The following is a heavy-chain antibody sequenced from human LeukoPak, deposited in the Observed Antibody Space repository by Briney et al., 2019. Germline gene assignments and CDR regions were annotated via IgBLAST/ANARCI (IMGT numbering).Heavy chain of an antibody. CDR3: AREINYDFWSGYYINDAFDI. V-gene: IGHV3-7*01. D-gene: IGHD3-3*01. J-gene: IGHJ3*02. CDR2: IKQDGSEK. Sequence: GGSLRLSCAASGFTFSSYWMSWVRQAPGKGLEWVANIKQDGSEKYYVDSVKGRFTISRDNAKNSLYLQMNSLRAEDTAVYYCAREINYDFWSGYYINDAFDIWGQGTMVTVSS. CDR1: GFTFSSYW.